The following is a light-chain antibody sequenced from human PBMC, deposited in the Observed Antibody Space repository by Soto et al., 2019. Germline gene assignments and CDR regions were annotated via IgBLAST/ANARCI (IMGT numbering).Light chain of an antibody. J-gene: IGKJ2*01. CDR2: AAS. CDR3: QQYTTYPLT. Sequence: DIQMTQSPPSLSASVGDRVTITCRASQGIKNYLAWFQQKPGEAPTSLIYAASSLQSGVPSRFSGSGSGTYFTLTISSLQPEDFATYYCQQYTTYPLTFGRGTKLEIK. V-gene: IGKV1-16*01. CDR1: QGIKNY.